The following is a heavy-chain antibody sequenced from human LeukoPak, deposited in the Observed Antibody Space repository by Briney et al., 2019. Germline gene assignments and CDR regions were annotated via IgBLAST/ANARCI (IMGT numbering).Heavy chain of an antibody. D-gene: IGHD1-1*01. CDR3: ARMERIGSDNWFDP. J-gene: IGHJ5*02. V-gene: IGHV1-8*03. CDR1: GYTFTSYD. Sequence: ASVKASCKASGYTFTSYDINWVRQAIGQGLEWMGWMSPNSGNTGYAQKFQGRVTISRNTSISTAYMELSSLRSEDTAVYYCARMERIGSDNWFDPWGQGTLVTVSS. CDR2: MSPNSGNT.